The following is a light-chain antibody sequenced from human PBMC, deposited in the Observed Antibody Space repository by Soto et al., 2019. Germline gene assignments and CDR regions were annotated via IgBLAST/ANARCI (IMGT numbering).Light chain of an antibody. Sequence: DIQITQSPSSLSASLAYIVTITFRSSRDIRNDLGWFQQKPGEAPKRLIYAVSNLQSGVPSRFSGSGSGTEFTLTISSLQPEDFATYYCLQHNAFPLTFGQGTRLEIK. CDR1: RDIRND. J-gene: IGKJ5*01. V-gene: IGKV1-17*01. CDR2: AVS. CDR3: LQHNAFPLT.